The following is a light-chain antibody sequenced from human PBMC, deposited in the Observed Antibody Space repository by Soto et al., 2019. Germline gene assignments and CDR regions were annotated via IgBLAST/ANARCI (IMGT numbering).Light chain of an antibody. V-gene: IGLV1-40*01. CDR2: GNN. Sequence: QLVLTQPPSVSGAPGQRVTISCTGGSSNIGAGYDVHWYQQLPGTAPKLLIYGNNNRPSGVPDRFSGSKSGTSASLAISGLQADDDADYYCQSYDRSLSGYVFGAGTKLTVL. CDR3: QSYDRSLSGYV. CDR1: SSNIGAGYD. J-gene: IGLJ1*01.